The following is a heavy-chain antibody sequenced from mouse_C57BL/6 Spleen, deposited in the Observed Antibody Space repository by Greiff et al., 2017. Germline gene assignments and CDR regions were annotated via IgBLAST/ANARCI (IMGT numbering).Heavy chain of an antibody. D-gene: IGHD2-4*01. J-gene: IGHJ4*01. CDR1: GYTFTSYW. Sequence: QVQLQQPGAELVKPGASVKLSCKASGYTFTSYWMHWVKQRPGQGLEWIGMIHPNSGSTNYNEKFKSKATLTVDKSSSTAYMQLSSLTSEDSAVYYCARDYDYEGFYAMDYWGQGTSVTVSS. CDR3: ARDYDYEGFYAMDY. CDR2: IHPNSGST. V-gene: IGHV1-64*01.